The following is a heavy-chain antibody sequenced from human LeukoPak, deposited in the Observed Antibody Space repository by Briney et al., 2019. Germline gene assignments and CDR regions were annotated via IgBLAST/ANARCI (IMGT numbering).Heavy chain of an antibody. CDR1: GGSISSYY. CDR3: ARALYFRYYFDY. J-gene: IGHJ4*02. CDR2: IYYSGST. D-gene: IGHD2-8*01. V-gene: IGHV4-59*01. Sequence: PSETLSLTCTVSGGSISSYYWSWIRQPPGKGLEWIGYIYYSGSTNYNPSLKSRVTISVDTSKNQFSLKLSSVTAADTAVYYCARALYFRYYFDYWGQGTLVTVSS.